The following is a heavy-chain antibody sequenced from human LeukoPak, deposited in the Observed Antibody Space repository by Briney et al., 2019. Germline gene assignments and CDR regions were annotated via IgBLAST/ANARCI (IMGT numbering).Heavy chain of an antibody. CDR3: VRDWGTCSSASCPHYYYGMDV. CDR2: IIPVLGIT. CDR1: GDTFSSYS. D-gene: IGHD2-2*01. Sequence: ASVKVSCKASGDTFSSYSITWVRQAPGHGLEWMGRIIPVLGITNYAQEFQGRVTITADKSTSTAYMDLSSLRSEDTAVYYCVRDWGTCSSASCPHYYYGMDVWGQGTTVTVS. J-gene: IGHJ6*02. V-gene: IGHV1-69*04.